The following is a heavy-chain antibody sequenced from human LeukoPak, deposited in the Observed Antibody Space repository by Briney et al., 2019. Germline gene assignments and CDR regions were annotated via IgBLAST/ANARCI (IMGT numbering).Heavy chain of an antibody. CDR1: GFTFSNAW. CDR2: IKSKIDGGTT. J-gene: IGHJ4*02. V-gene: IGHV3-15*01. Sequence: PGGSLRLSCAASGFTFSNAWMSWVRQAPGKGLEWVGRIKSKIDGGTTDYAAPVKGRFTSSRDDSKNTLYLQMNSLKTEDTAVYYCTTELMAMVRGVTRIVDYWGQGTLVTVSS. D-gene: IGHD3-10*01. CDR3: TTELMAMVRGVTRIVDY.